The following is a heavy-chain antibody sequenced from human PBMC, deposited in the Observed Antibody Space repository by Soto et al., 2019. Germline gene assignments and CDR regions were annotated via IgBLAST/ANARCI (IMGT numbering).Heavy chain of an antibody. CDR3: ARVDTYSSGWYHRGYFDY. V-gene: IGHV3-30-3*01. J-gene: IGHJ4*02. CDR1: GFTFSSYA. D-gene: IGHD6-19*01. Sequence: GSLRLSCAASGFTFSSYAMHWVRQAPGKGLEWVAVISYDGSNKYYADSVKGRFTISRDNSKNTLYLQMNSLRAEDTAVYYCARVDTYSSGWYHRGYFDYWGQGTLVIVSS. CDR2: ISYDGSNK.